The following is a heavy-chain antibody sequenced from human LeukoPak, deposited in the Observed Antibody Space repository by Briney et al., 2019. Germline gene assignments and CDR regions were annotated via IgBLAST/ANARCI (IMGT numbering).Heavy chain of an antibody. Sequence: PGGSLRLSCAASGFTFSSYAMSWVRQAPGKGLEWVSAISGSGGSTYYADSVKGRFTISRDNSKNTLYLQMNSLRAEDTAVYYCAKVYYYYDSSGYLDYFDYWGQGTLVTVSS. V-gene: IGHV3-23*01. CDR3: AKVYYYYDSSGYLDYFDY. D-gene: IGHD3-22*01. CDR1: GFTFSSYA. CDR2: ISGSGGST. J-gene: IGHJ4*02.